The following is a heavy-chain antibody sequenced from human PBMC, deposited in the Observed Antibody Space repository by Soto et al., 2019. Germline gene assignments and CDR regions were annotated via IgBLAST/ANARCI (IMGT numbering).Heavy chain of an antibody. Sequence: SETLSLTCTVSGGSISIYYWSWIRHPAGKGLEWIGRIYTSGSTNYNPSLKSRVTMSVDTSKNQFSLKLSSVTAADTAVYYCARDGIAYYDILTGYYSAYYFDYWGQGTLVTVSS. J-gene: IGHJ4*02. D-gene: IGHD3-9*01. CDR1: GGSISIYY. V-gene: IGHV4-4*07. CDR3: ARDGIAYYDILTGYYSAYYFDY. CDR2: IYTSGST.